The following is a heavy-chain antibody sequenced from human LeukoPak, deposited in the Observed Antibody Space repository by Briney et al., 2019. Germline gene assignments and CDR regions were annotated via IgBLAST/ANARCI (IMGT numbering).Heavy chain of an antibody. V-gene: IGHV3-66*01. CDR2: IYSGGST. D-gene: IGHD4-17*01. CDR3: ARVDYGDYAPYFDY. J-gene: IGHJ4*02. Sequence: GGSLRLSCAASGFTVSSNYMSWVRQAPGKGLEWVSVIYSGGSTYYADSVKGRFTISRDNSKNRLYLQMNSLRAEDTAVYYCARVDYGDYAPYFDYWGQGTLVTVSS. CDR1: GFTVSSNY.